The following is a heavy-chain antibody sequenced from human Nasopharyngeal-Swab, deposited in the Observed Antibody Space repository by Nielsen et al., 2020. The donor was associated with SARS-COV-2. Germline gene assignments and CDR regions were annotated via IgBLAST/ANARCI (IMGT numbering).Heavy chain of an antibody. CDR2: IDHSGST. Sequence: WIRQPPGKGLEWIGEIDHSGSTNYNPSLKCRVTISVDTSKNQFSLKLSSVTAADTAVYYCARIEDCSSTSCYDYFDYWGQGTLVTVSS. CDR3: ARIEDCSSTSCYDYFDY. D-gene: IGHD2-2*01. V-gene: IGHV4-34*01. J-gene: IGHJ4*02.